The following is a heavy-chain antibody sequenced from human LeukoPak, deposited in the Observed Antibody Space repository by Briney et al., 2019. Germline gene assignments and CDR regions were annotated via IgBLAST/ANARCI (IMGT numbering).Heavy chain of an antibody. J-gene: IGHJ6*02. D-gene: IGHD3-22*01. CDR2: INSDGSST. CDR1: GFTFSSYW. V-gene: IGHV3-74*01. CDR3: AREYYYDSSGYYVPSLYYGMDV. Sequence: GGSLRLSCAASGFTFSSYWMHWVRQAPGKGLVWVSRINSDGSSTSYADSVKGRFTISRDNAKNTLYLQMNSLRAEDTAVYYCAREYYYDSSGYYVPSLYYGMDVWGQGTTVTVSS.